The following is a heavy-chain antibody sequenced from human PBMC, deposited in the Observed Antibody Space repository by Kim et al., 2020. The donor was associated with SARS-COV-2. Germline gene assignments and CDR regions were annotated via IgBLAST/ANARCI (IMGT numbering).Heavy chain of an antibody. CDR1: GGTFSSYA. D-gene: IGHD6-13*01. Sequence: SVKVSCKASGGTFSSYAISWVRQAPGQGLEWMGGIIPIFGTANYAQKFQGRVTITADESTSTAYMELSSLRSEDTAVYYCASRPRSSRHAFDIWGQGTMVTVSS. CDR2: IIPIFGTA. V-gene: IGHV1-69*13. CDR3: ASRPRSSRHAFDI. J-gene: IGHJ3*02.